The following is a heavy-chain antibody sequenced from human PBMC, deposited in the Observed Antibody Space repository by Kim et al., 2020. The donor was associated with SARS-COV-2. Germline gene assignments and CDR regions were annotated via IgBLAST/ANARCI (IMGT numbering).Heavy chain of an antibody. CDR3: ATRGIAAAGSEY. V-gene: IGHV1-24*01. Sequence: IYAQKFQGRVTMTEDTSTDTAYMELSSLRSEDTAVYYGATRGIAAAGSEYWGQGTLVTVSS. J-gene: IGHJ4*02. D-gene: IGHD6-13*01.